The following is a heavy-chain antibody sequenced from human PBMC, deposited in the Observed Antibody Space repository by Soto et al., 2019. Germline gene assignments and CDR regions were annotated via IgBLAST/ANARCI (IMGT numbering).Heavy chain of an antibody. V-gene: IGHV1-58*01. Sequence: QMQLVQSGPEVKNPGPSVKVSCKASGFTFTSSAVPWVRQARGQRLEWIGWIVVGSGNTIYAQKFQERVTITRDMATSTAYKEMSSLRSEDTAVYYCAADPSHGRWFYWGQGTLVTVSS. CDR2: IVVGSGNT. CDR1: GFTFTSSA. J-gene: IGHJ4*02. CDR3: AADPSHGRWFY. D-gene: IGHD3-10*01.